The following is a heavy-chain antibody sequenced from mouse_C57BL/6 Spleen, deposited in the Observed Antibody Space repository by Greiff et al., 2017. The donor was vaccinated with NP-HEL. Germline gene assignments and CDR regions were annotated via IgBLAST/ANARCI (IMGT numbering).Heavy chain of an antibody. Sequence: EVQLQQSGPELVKPGASVKISCKASGYTFTDYYMNWVKQSHGKSLEWIGDINPNNGGTSYNQKFKGKATVTVDKSSSTAYMELRSLTSEDSEVYYCARPAYYSNSWYFDVWGTGTTVTVSS. V-gene: IGHV1-26*01. CDR1: GYTFTDYY. J-gene: IGHJ1*03. CDR3: ARPAYYSNSWYFDV. CDR2: INPNNGGT. D-gene: IGHD2-5*01.